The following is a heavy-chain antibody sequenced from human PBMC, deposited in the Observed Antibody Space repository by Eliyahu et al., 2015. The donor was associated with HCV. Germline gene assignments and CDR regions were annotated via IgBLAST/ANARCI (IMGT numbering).Heavy chain of an antibody. J-gene: IGHJ3*02. Sequence: QVQLVESGGGVVQPGRXLXLSCAAXGFPFSSYGMHWVRQAPGKGLEWVAVISYDGSNKYYADSVKGRFTISRDNSKNTLYLQMNSLRAEDTAVYYCAKLMAAGTSRPDIWGQGTMVTVSS. D-gene: IGHD6-13*01. V-gene: IGHV3-30*18. CDR3: AKLMAAGTSRPDI. CDR2: ISYDGSNK. CDR1: GFPFSSYG.